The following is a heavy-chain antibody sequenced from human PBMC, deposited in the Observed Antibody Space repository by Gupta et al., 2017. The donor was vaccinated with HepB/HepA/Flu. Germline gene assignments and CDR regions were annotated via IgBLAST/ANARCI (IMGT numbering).Heavy chain of an antibody. V-gene: IGHV4-34*01. D-gene: IGHD3-22*01. CDR3: ARGRSLAWYYDSSGYYL. CDR2: INHSGST. CDR1: GGSFSGYY. Sequence: QVQLQQWGAGLLKPSETLSLTCAVYGGSFSGYYWSWIRQPPGKGLEWIGEINHSGSTNYNPSLKSRVTISVDTSKNQFSLKLSSVTAADTAVYYCARGRSLAWYYDSSGYYLWGQGTLVTVSS. J-gene: IGHJ5*02.